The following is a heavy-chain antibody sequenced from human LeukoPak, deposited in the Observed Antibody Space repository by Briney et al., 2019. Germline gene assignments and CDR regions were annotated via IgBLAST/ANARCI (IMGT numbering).Heavy chain of an antibody. V-gene: IGHV3-30-3*01. CDR3: ARSRITMVRGATDY. Sequence: PGGSLRLSCAASGFTFSSYAMHWVRQAPGKGLEWVAVISYDGSNKYYADSVKGRLTISRDNSKNTLYLQMNSLRAEDTAVYYCARSRITMVRGATDYWAREPWSPSPQ. CDR2: ISYDGSNK. CDR1: GFTFSSYA. D-gene: IGHD3-10*01. J-gene: IGHJ4*02.